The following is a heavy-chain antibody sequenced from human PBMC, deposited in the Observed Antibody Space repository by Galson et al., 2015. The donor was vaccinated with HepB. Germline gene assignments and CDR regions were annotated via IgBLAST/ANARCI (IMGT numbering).Heavy chain of an antibody. CDR3: ARQSKIVVPASVKHGMDV. V-gene: IGHV5-10-1*01. CDR2: IDPSDFYT. Sequence: QSGAEVTKPGESLRISCKGSGYIFTTYWINWVRQMPGKGLEWMGRIDPSDFYTDYSPSFQGHVSISADKSVNTAFLYWSSLKASDTAIYYCARQSKIVVPASVKHGMDVLGQGTTVTVSS. J-gene: IGHJ6*02. D-gene: IGHD3-22*01. CDR1: GYIFTTYW.